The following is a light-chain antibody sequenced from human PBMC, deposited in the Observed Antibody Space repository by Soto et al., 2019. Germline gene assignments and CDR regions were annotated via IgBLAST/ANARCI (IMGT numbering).Light chain of an antibody. V-gene: IGKV1-27*01. CDR3: HRFNSDPPT. J-gene: IGKJ1*01. CDR1: QGISNY. CDR2: AAS. Sequence: DIQMTQSPSSLSAFVGDRVTITCRASQGISNYLAWYQQKPGRVPKLLIYAASTLQSGVPSRFSGSGSGTDFTLTNSSLQPEAVATYYCHRFNSDPPTFGQGTKVAIK.